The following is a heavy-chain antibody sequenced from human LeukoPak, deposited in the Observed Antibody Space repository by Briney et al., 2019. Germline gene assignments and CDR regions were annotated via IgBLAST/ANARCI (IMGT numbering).Heavy chain of an antibody. CDR2: ISYDGSNK. D-gene: IGHD1-26*01. J-gene: IGHJ4*02. V-gene: IGHV3-30-3*01. CDR3: ARDLVVEATDY. Sequence: GGSLRLSCAASGFTFSSYAMHWVRQAPGKGLEWVAVISYDGSNKYYADSVKGRFTISRDNSKNTLYLQMNSLRAEDTAVYYCARDLVVEATDYWGQGTLVTVSS. CDR1: GFTFSSYA.